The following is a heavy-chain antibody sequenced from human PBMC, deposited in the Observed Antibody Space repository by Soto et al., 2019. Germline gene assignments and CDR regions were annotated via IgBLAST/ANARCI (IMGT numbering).Heavy chain of an antibody. CDR2: ISSNGGST. D-gene: IGHD1-26*01. CDR3: ARNSGSHGSQVYYYGMDV. J-gene: IGHJ6*02. V-gene: IGHV3-64*01. CDR1: GFTFSSYA. Sequence: GGSLRLSCAASGFTFSSYAMHWVRQAPGKGLEYVSAISSNGGSTYYANSVKGRFTISRDNSKNTLYLQMGSLRAEDMAVYYCARNSGSHGSQVYYYGMDVWGQGTTVTVSS.